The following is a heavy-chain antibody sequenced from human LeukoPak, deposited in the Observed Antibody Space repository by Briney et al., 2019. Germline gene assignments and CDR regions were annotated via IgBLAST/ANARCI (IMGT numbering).Heavy chain of an antibody. V-gene: IGHV4-39*01. D-gene: IGHD2/OR15-2a*01. CDR1: GGSISSSSYY. J-gene: IGHJ4*02. Sequence: SSETLSLTCTVSGGSISSSSYYWGWIRQPPGKGLEWIGSIYYSGNTYYNPSLKSRVTISVDTSKNQFSLKLSSVTAADTAVYYCARHFFRQGYYFDYWGQGTLVTVSS. CDR3: ARHFFRQGYYFDY. CDR2: IYYSGNT.